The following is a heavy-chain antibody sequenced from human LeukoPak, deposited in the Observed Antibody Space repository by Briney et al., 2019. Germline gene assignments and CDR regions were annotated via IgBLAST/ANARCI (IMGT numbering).Heavy chain of an antibody. CDR3: VHSTFGELLFDY. D-gene: IGHD3-10*01. V-gene: IGHV4-34*01. CDR2: INHSGST. Sequence: ASETLSLTCAVYGVSFSGYYWSWIRQPPGKGLEWIGEINHSGSTNYNPSLKSRVTISVDTSKNQFSLKLSSVTAADTAVYYCVHSTFGELLFDYWGEGTLVTVSS. J-gene: IGHJ4*02. CDR1: GVSFSGYY.